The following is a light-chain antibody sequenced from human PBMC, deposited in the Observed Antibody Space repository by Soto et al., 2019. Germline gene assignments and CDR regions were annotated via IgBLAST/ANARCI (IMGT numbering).Light chain of an antibody. CDR2: AAS. CDR3: QQSYSTLLT. J-gene: IGKJ4*01. CDR1: QSISSY. Sequence: DIPMTQSPSSLSASVGDRVTITCRASQSISSYLNWYQHKPGKAPKLLIYAASSLQSGVPSRFXXXXXXXXXXXXXXXXQPEDFATYYCQQSYSTLLTFGGGTKVEXX. V-gene: IGKV1-39*01.